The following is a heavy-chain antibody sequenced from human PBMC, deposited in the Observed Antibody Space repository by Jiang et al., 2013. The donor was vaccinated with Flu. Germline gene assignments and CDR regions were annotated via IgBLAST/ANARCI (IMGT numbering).Heavy chain of an antibody. D-gene: IGHD1-26*01. J-gene: IGHJ4*02. Sequence: VQLVESGAELKKPGASVRVSCKASGYTFNDYYIHWVRQAPGQGLQWMGWINPNGADTKYEKKFQGRVVMTRDTSTSTAYVELSRLTSDDTAIYYCARVDPRLYGRFHFDSWGQGTLVTVSS. CDR3: ARVDPRLYGRFHFDS. CDR2: INPNGADT. V-gene: IGHV1-2*02. CDR1: GYTFNDYY.